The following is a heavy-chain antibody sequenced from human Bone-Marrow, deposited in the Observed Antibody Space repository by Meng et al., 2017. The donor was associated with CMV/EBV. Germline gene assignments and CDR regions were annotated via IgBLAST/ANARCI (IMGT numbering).Heavy chain of an antibody. J-gene: IGHJ4*02. D-gene: IGHD1-26*01. Sequence: ASVKVSCKVSGYTLTELSMHWVRQAPGKGLEWMGGFDPEDGETIYAQKFQGRVTMTEDTSTDTAYMELGSLRSEDTAVYYCATFPLGATAASYYFDYWGQGTLVTVSS. CDR2: FDPEDGET. CDR3: ATFPLGATAASYYFDY. V-gene: IGHV1-24*01. CDR1: GYTLTELS.